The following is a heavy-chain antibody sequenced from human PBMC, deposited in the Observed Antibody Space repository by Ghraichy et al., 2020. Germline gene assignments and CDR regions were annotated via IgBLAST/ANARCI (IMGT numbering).Heavy chain of an antibody. J-gene: IGHJ4*02. Sequence: ASVKVSCKASGYTFTGYYMHWVRQAPGQGLEWMGWINPNSGGTNYAQKFQGRVTMTRDTSISTAYMELSRLRSDDTAVYYCARGPFDYYDSSGYPNWGQGTLVTVSS. D-gene: IGHD3-22*01. V-gene: IGHV1-2*02. CDR2: INPNSGGT. CDR3: ARGPFDYYDSSGYPN. CDR1: GYTFTGYY.